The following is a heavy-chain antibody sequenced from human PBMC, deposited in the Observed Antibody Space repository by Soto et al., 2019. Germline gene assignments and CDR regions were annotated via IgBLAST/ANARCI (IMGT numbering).Heavy chain of an antibody. V-gene: IGHV1-24*01. CDR1: GYTLTELS. Sequence: QVQLVQSGAEVKKPGASVKVSCKVSGYTLTELSMHWVRQAPGKGLDWMGGFDPEDGETIYAQKFQGRVTMTEDTSTDTAYMELSSLRSEDTAGYYCATADLLHPPRFIDYWGQGTLVTVSS. CDR3: ATADLLHPPRFIDY. CDR2: FDPEDGET. J-gene: IGHJ4*02. D-gene: IGHD3-3*01.